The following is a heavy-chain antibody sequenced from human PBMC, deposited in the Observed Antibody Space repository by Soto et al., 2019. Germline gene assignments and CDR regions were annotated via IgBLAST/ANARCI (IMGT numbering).Heavy chain of an antibody. V-gene: IGHV1-8*01. CDR3: ARGMAVTPSVDY. J-gene: IGHJ4*02. Sequence: QVQLVQSGAEVKKPGASVKVSCKASGYTFTSYDINRVRQATGQGLEWMGWMNANSGNTGYAQKFQGRVTMTRNTAISTAYMELSSLRSEDTAVYYCARGMAVTPSVDYWGQGTLVTVSS. D-gene: IGHD2-21*02. CDR1: GYTFTSYD. CDR2: MNANSGNT.